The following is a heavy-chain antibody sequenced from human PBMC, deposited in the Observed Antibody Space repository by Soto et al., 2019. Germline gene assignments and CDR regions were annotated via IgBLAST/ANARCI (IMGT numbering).Heavy chain of an antibody. Sequence: SETLSLTCTVSGGSISSYYWSWIRQPPGKGLEWIGYIYYSGSTNYNPSLKSRVTISVDTSKNQFSLKLSSVTAADTAVYYCARFYDSSGYSELDYWGQGTLVTVSS. CDR1: GGSISSYY. CDR3: ARFYDSSGYSELDY. V-gene: IGHV4-59*01. D-gene: IGHD3-22*01. J-gene: IGHJ4*02. CDR2: IYYSGST.